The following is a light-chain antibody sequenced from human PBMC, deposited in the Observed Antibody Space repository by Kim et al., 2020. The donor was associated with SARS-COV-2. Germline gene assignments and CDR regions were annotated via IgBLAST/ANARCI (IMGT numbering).Light chain of an antibody. J-gene: IGLJ2*01. Sequence: GQSITISCTGSSSDVGGYNYVSWYQQHPGKAPKLMLYDVSNRPSGVSNRFSASKSGDTASLTISGLQAEDEADYYCTSYSGSSTLVFGGGTQLTVL. V-gene: IGLV2-14*03. CDR1: SSDVGGYNY. CDR2: DVS. CDR3: TSYSGSSTLV.